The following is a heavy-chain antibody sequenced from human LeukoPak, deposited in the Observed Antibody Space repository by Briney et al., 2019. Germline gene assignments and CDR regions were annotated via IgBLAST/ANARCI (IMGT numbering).Heavy chain of an antibody. J-gene: IGHJ4*02. CDR3: ARESYYYGSGSLWSFDY. CDR2: VYTGGST. V-gene: IGHV4-61*02. Sequence: SETLSLTCTVSGASISSGNDYWSWIRQPAGKGLEWIGRVYTGGSTNYNPSLKSRVTLSVDTSKNRFSLKLTSVTAADTAVYYCARESYYYGSGSLWSFDYWGQGTLVTVSS. D-gene: IGHD3-10*01. CDR1: GASISSGNDY.